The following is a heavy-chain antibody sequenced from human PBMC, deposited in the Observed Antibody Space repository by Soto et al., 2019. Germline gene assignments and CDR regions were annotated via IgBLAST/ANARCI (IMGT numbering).Heavy chain of an antibody. CDR2: ISGTSVYI. J-gene: IGHJ5*02. CDR1: GFTFSDYA. CDR3: AREGALKPFSS. V-gene: IGHV3-21*01. Sequence: PGGSLRLSCAASGFTFSDYALHWVRQALGKGLEWVSHISGTSVYIHYADSVKGRFTISRDTAKNSVYLQMDSLRVEDTAVYYCAREGALKPFSSWGQGALVTVSS.